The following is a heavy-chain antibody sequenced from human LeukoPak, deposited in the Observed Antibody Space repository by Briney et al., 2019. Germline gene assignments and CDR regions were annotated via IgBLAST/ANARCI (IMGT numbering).Heavy chain of an antibody. J-gene: IGHJ6*02. V-gene: IGHV1-69*13. CDR1: GGTFSSYA. D-gene: IGHD2-2*01. CDR3: ATSLEADPYCSSTSCYGSYYYYGMDV. CDR2: IIPIFGTA. Sequence: SVKVSCKASGGTFSSYAISWVRQAPGQGLEWMGGIIPIFGTANYAQEFQGRVTITADESTSTAYMELSSLRSEDTAVYYCATSLEADPYCSSTSCYGSYYYYGMDVWGQGTTVTVSS.